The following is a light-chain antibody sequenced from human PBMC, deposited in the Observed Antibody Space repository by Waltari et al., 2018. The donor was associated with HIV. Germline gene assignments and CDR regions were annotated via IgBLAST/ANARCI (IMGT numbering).Light chain of an antibody. CDR3: QQRSNWPPEIT. CDR2: DAS. J-gene: IGKJ5*01. V-gene: IGKV3-11*01. CDR1: QSVNTY. Sequence: EIVLTQSPATLSLSPGERATLSCRASQSVNTYLAWYQQKPGQAPRLLIYDASNRATGIPARFSGSGSGTDLTLTISSLEPEDFAVYYCQQRSNWPPEITFGQGTRLEIK.